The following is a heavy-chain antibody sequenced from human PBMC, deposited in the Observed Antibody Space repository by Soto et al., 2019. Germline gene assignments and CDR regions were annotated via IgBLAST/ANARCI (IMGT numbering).Heavy chain of an antibody. Sequence: QVRLQQWGAGLLKPSETLSLTCAVYGGSFSGYYWSWIRRPPGRGLEWIGEINQSGSTKYSPSLKSRVTISMDTFTNQIALKLSSVTAADTAVYYCARRSTTYGLDVWGQGTTVIVS. V-gene: IGHV4-34*01. J-gene: IGHJ6*02. CDR1: GGSFSGYY. CDR3: ARRSTTYGLDV. D-gene: IGHD3-16*01. CDR2: INQSGST.